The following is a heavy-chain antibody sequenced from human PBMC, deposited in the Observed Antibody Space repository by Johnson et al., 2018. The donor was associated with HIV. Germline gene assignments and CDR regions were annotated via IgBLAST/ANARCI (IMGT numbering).Heavy chain of an antibody. CDR3: ATRAFTTMAEDDAFDI. J-gene: IGHJ3*02. CDR1: GFTFSSYG. Sequence: QVQLVESGGGVVQPGRSLRLSCAASGFTFSSYGMHWVRQAPGKGLEWVAVISYDGSNKYYADSVKGRFTISRDNSKNTLYLQMNSLRAEDTAVYYCATRAFTTMAEDDAFDIWGQGTMVTVSS. V-gene: IGHV3-30*03. D-gene: IGHD5-18*01. CDR2: ISYDGSNK.